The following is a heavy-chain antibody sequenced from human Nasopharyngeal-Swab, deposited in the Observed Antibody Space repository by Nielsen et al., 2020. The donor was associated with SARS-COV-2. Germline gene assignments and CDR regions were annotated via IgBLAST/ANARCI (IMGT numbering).Heavy chain of an antibody. CDR3: ARDSDNWAIDY. D-gene: IGHD1-1*01. V-gene: IGHV1-46*01. Sequence: ASVKVSCKASGYTFSGHNMHWVRQAPGQGLEWMAIFDPRGDSTSHAQKFQGRLTMTTDTTTSTVYMELSSLRAEDAAVYYCARDSDNWAIDYWGQGTLVTVSS. CDR1: GYTFSGHN. CDR2: FDPRGDST. J-gene: IGHJ4*02.